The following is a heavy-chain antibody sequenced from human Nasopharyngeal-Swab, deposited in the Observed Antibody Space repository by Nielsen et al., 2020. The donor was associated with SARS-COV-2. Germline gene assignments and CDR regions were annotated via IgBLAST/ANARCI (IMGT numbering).Heavy chain of an antibody. J-gene: IGHJ6*02. CDR2: IYQSGNT. V-gene: IGHV4-4*02. Sequence: VRQAPGKGLEWIGEIYQSGNTNYNPSLKSRVSISLDKSKNQFSLNLTSVTAADTAVYYCATSGSSVTAGVNMDVWGQGTTVTVSS. D-gene: IGHD6-13*01. CDR3: ATSGSSVTAGVNMDV.